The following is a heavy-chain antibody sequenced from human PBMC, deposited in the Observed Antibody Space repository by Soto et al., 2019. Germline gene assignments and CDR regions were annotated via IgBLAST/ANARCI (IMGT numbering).Heavy chain of an antibody. CDR2: ISAYNGNT. V-gene: IGHV1-18*04. CDR3: AREPNPLWFGEGDAFDI. CDR1: GYTFTSYG. J-gene: IGHJ3*02. D-gene: IGHD3-10*01. Sequence: ASVKVCCKASGYTFTSYGISWVRQAPGQGLEWMGWISAYNGNTNYAQKLQGRVTMTTDTSTSTAYMELRSLRSDDTAVYYCAREPNPLWFGEGDAFDIWGHGTMVTVSS.